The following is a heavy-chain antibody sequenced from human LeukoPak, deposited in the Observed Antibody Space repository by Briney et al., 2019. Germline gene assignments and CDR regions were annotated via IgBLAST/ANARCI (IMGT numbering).Heavy chain of an antibody. CDR1: GGSFSGYY. D-gene: IGHD1-7*01. V-gene: IGHV4-34*01. J-gene: IGHJ2*01. CDR2: INHSGST. CDR3: ARVRKLRNWYFDL. Sequence: SETLSLTCDVYGGSFSGYYWSWIRQPPGKGLEWIGEINHSGSTNYNPSLKSRVTISVDTSKNQFSLKLSSVTAADTAVYYCARVRKLRNWYFDLWGRGTLVTVSS.